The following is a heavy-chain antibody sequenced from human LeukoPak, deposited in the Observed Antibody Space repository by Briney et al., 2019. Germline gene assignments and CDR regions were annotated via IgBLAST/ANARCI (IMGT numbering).Heavy chain of an antibody. Sequence: PSETLSLTCTVSGGSISSYYWSWIRQPPGKGLEWIGYIYYSGSTNYNPSLKSRVTISVDTSKNQFSLKLSSVTAADTAVYYCARHRKGPPLGNWFDYWGQGTLVTVSS. CDR2: IYYSGST. CDR3: ARHRKGPPLGNWFDY. CDR1: GGSISSYY. V-gene: IGHV4-59*08. J-gene: IGHJ4*02. D-gene: IGHD1-1*01.